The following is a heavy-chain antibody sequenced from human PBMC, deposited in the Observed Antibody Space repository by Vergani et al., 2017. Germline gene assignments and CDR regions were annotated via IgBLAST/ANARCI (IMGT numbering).Heavy chain of an antibody. CDR3: ARGRYDFCSGYSDHHDY. V-gene: IGHV1-8*01. CDR1: GYTFTSYD. D-gene: IGHD3-3*01. J-gene: IGHJ4*02. CDR2: MNPNSGNT. Sequence: QVQLVQSGAEVKKPGASVKVSCKASGYTFTSYDINWVRQATGQGLEWMGWMNPNSGNTDYAQKFQGRVTMTRNTSISTAYMELSSLRSEDTAVYYCARGRYDFCSGYSDHHDYWGQGTLVTVSS.